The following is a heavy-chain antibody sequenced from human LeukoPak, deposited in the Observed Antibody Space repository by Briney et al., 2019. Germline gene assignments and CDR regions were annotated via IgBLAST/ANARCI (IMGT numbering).Heavy chain of an antibody. CDR3: ARDPARWGHFDY. D-gene: IGHD1-26*01. J-gene: IGHJ4*02. V-gene: IGHV5-51*01. CDR1: GYSFTDYW. Sequence: GESLQISCTASGYSFTDYWIGWVRQMPGKGLEWVGVIWPGDPDTKYSPSFQGQVTISADKSINTASLQWNSLKASDTATYYCARDPARWGHFDYWGQGTLVTVSS. CDR2: IWPGDPDT.